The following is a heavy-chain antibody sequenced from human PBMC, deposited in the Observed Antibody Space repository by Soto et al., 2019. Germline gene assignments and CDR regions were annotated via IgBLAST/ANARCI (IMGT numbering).Heavy chain of an antibody. CDR1: GYNFIAND. V-gene: IGHV1-3*01. CDR3: AGGFYGSADY. J-gene: IGHJ4*02. Sequence: ASVKVSCKASGYNFIANDIHWMRQAPGQRPEWMGWINCGDAQTEFSKKFQGRITLTRDTAATTAYMELRSLRSEDTAVYYCAGGFYGSADYWGQGTLVTVSS. D-gene: IGHD3-10*01. CDR2: INCGDAQT.